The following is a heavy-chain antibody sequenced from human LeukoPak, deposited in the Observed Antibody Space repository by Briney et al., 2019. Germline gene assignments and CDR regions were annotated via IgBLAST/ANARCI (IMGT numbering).Heavy chain of an antibody. V-gene: IGHV4-34*01. D-gene: IGHD6-6*01. J-gene: IGHJ5*02. CDR2: INHSGST. CDR3: ARELGARPPHWFDP. Sequence: GSLRLSCAASGFNVSNNYMSWVRQPPGKGLEWIGEINHSGSTNYNPSLKSRVTISVDTSKNQFSLKLSSVTAADTAVYYCARELGARPPHWFDPWGQGTLVTVSS. CDR1: GFNVSNNY.